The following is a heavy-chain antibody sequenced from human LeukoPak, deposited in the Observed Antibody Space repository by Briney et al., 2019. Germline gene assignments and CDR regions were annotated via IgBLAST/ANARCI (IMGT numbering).Heavy chain of an antibody. Sequence: GSLRLSCAAPGFTFNNYAMNWVRQAPGKGLEWVSGISGSGVSTYYADSVKGRFTISRDNRKNSLYLQMNSLRTEDNALYYCAKDFPRSSWGYYYYYGLDVWGQGTTVTVSS. CDR3: AKDFPRSSWGYYYYYGLDV. D-gene: IGHD6-6*01. V-gene: IGHV3-43*02. CDR2: ISGSGVST. J-gene: IGHJ6*02. CDR1: GFTFNNYA.